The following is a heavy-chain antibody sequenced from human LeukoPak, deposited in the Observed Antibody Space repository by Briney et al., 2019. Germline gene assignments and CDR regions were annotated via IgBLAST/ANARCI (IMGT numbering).Heavy chain of an antibody. Sequence: PGRSLRLSCAPSGFTFSRHGMHWVRQAPGKGLEWVAIISNDGSRKYYAHSVEGRFTISRDNSKNTLYLQMDSLRAEDTAVYYCAKDYEYNSNTWYFHWGRGTLVSVSS. D-gene: IGHD6-13*01. CDR1: GFTFSRHG. CDR3: AKDYEYNSNTWYFH. CDR2: ISNDGSRK. V-gene: IGHV3-30*18. J-gene: IGHJ4*02.